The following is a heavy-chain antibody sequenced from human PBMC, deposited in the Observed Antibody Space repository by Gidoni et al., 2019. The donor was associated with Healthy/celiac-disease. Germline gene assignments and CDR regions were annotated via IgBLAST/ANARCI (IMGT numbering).Heavy chain of an antibody. Sequence: EVQRVESGGGLVQPGRSLRLACAASGFTLDDYAMHWVRQAPGKGLEWVSGISWNSGSIGYADSVKGRFTISRDNAKNSLYLQMNSLRAEDTALYYCAKDIVSYYDSSGFAFDIWGQGTMVTVSS. V-gene: IGHV3-9*01. CDR3: AKDIVSYYDSSGFAFDI. D-gene: IGHD3-22*01. CDR2: ISWNSGSI. CDR1: GFTLDDYA. J-gene: IGHJ3*02.